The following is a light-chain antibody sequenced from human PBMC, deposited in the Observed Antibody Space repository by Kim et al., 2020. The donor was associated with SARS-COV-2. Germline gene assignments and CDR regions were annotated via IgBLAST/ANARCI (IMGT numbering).Light chain of an antibody. Sequence: QSVLTQPPSASGTPGQRVTISCSGSSSNIGSNYVYWYQQLPGTAPKLLIYRNNQRPSGVPDRFSGSKSGTSASLAISGLRSEDEADYYCAAWDDSLSRVFGTGTTVTVL. CDR1: SSNIGSNY. CDR3: AAWDDSLSRV. CDR2: RNN. J-gene: IGLJ1*01. V-gene: IGLV1-47*01.